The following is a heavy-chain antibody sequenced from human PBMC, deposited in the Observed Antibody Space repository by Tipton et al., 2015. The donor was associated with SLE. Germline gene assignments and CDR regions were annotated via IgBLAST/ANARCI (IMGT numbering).Heavy chain of an antibody. Sequence: TLSLTCTVSGGSISTYYFSWIRQPPGKGLEWIGYISYSGRTNYNPSLRSRVTISVDTSKNQFSLNLSSVTAADTAVYHCARANYDFWSGLDNWGQGTLVTVSS. CDR3: ARANYDFWSGLDN. CDR2: ISYSGRT. CDR1: GGSISTYY. D-gene: IGHD3-3*01. J-gene: IGHJ4*02. V-gene: IGHV4-59*01.